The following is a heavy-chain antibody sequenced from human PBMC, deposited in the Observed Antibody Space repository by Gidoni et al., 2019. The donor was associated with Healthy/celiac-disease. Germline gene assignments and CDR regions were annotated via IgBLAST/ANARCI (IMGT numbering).Heavy chain of an antibody. CDR2: IYYSGST. V-gene: IGHV4-31*03. Sequence: QVQLQESGPVLVKPSQTLSLTCTVSDDSISSGGYYWSWIRQNPGKGLEWIGYIYYSGSTYYNPSLKNRVTISVDTSKNQFSLKLSSVTAADTAVYYCARVRLRFLERRNWFDPWGQGTLVTVSS. CDR3: ARVRLRFLERRNWFDP. CDR1: DDSISSGGYY. D-gene: IGHD3-3*01. J-gene: IGHJ5*02.